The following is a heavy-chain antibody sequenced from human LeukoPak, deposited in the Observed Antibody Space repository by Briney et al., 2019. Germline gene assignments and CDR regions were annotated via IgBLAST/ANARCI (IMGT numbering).Heavy chain of an antibody. CDR3: ARRRNYGGNSGGLDY. D-gene: IGHD4-23*01. CDR2: IFHSGST. CDR1: GGSISSGGYY. Sequence: SETLSLTCTVSGGSISSGGYYWGWIRQPPGKGLEWIGSIFHSGSTYYNPSLKSRLTMSVDTSKNQFSLKLSSVTAADTAVYYCARRRNYGGNSGGLDYWGQGTLVTVSS. V-gene: IGHV4-39*07. J-gene: IGHJ4*02.